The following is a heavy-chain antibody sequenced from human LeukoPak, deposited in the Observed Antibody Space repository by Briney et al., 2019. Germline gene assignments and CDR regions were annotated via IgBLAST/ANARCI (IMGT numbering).Heavy chain of an antibody. CDR3: ARERGVYYYDSSGSLDY. D-gene: IGHD3-22*01. J-gene: IGHJ4*02. V-gene: IGHV4-59*01. CDR1: GGSISSYY. CDR2: IHHSGST. Sequence: KPSETLSLTCTVSGGSISSYYWSWIRQPPGKGLEWIGYIHHSGSTNYKPSLKSRVTISVDTSKNQFSLKLTSVTAADTAVYYCARERGVYYYDSSGSLDYWGQGTLVTVSS.